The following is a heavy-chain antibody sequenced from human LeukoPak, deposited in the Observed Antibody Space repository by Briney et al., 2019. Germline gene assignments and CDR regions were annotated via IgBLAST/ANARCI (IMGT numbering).Heavy chain of an antibody. J-gene: IGHJ4*02. CDR1: GFTFSSYA. D-gene: IGHD6-13*01. CDR3: AKCVDWVFGSTTCPLGY. Sequence: GGSLRLSCAASGFTFSSYAMSWVRQAPGKGLEWVSAISGSGGSTYYADSVKGRFTISRDNSKNTLYLQMNSLRAEDTAVYYCAKCVDWVFGSTTCPLGYWGQGTLVTVSS. CDR2: ISGSGGST. V-gene: IGHV3-23*01.